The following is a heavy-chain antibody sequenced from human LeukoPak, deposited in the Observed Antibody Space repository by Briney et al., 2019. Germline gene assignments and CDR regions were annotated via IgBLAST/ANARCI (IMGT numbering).Heavy chain of an antibody. CDR3: ARGGSRSRRGDDAFDI. D-gene: IGHD3-10*01. CDR2: ISAYNGNT. Sequence: ASVKVSCKASGYTFTNYAMNWVRQAPGQGLEWMGWISAYNGNTELAQKFQGRVTLATDASTSTAYVELRSLTADDTAVYFCARGGSRSRRGDDAFDIWGQGTMVTVSS. CDR1: GYTFTNYA. J-gene: IGHJ3*02. V-gene: IGHV1-18*01.